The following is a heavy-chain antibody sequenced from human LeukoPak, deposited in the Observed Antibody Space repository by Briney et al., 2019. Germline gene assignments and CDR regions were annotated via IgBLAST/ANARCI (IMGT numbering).Heavy chain of an antibody. CDR2: IYTSGST. CDR3: ARDAGYNNPYYFEY. D-gene: IGHD3-10*01. Sequence: SETLSLTCTVSGGSISNYYWSWIRQPAGKGLEWIGRIYTSGSTNNNPSLNSRVTMSVDTSNNQFSLNLNSVTAADTAVYYCARDAGYNNPYYFEYWGQGTLVTVSS. J-gene: IGHJ4*02. CDR1: GGSISNYY. V-gene: IGHV4-4*07.